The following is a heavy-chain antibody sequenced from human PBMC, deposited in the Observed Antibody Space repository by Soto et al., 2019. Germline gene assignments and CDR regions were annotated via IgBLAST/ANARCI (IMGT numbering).Heavy chain of an antibody. J-gene: IGHJ6*02. V-gene: IGHV1-8*01. D-gene: IGHD3-3*01. CDR3: ARVPPLRFLEWLLYPYGRGAGMDI. Sequence: ASVKVSCKASGYTFTSYDINWVRQATGQGLEWMGWMNPNRGNTGYAQKFQGRVTMTRNTSISTAYMELSSQRSEDTAVYYCARVPPLRFLEWLLYPYGRGAGMDIWGQGTTVTVSS. CDR1: GYTFTSYD. CDR2: MNPNRGNT.